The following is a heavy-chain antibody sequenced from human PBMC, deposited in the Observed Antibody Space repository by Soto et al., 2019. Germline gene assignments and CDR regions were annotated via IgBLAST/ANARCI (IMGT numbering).Heavy chain of an antibody. Sequence: PSETLSLTCTVSGGSISSGDYYWSWIRQPPGKGLEWIGYIYYSGSTYYNPSLKSRVTISVDTSKNQFSLKLSSVTAADTAVYYCARDRSRRGIAVAGTYYYYYYGMDVWGQGTTVTVSS. CDR3: ARDRSRRGIAVAGTYYYYYYGMDV. D-gene: IGHD6-19*01. V-gene: IGHV4-30-4*02. CDR2: IYYSGST. J-gene: IGHJ6*02. CDR1: GGSISSGDYY.